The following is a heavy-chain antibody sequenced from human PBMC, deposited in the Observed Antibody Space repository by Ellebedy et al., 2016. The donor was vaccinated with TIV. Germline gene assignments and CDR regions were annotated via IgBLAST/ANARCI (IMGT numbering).Heavy chain of an antibody. D-gene: IGHD4-23*01. CDR1: GGSFSRYY. J-gene: IGHJ4*02. Sequence: MPSETLSLTCAVYGGSFSRYYWSWIRQPPGKGLEWIGEINHSGSTNYNPSLKSRVAISIDTSENQFSLRLSSVTAADTAVYYCAAYYGGRFDYWGQGTLVTVSS. V-gene: IGHV4-34*01. CDR3: AAYYGGRFDY. CDR2: INHSGST.